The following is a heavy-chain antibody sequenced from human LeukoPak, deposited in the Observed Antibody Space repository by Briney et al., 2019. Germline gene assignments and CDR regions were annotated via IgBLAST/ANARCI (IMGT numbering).Heavy chain of an antibody. CDR3: AKRAMWDLYWYFDL. D-gene: IGHD1-26*01. CDR2: ISGSGVGT. V-gene: IGHV3-23*01. J-gene: IGHJ2*01. CDR1: GFTFSSYE. Sequence: GGPLRLSCAASGFTFSSYEMNWVRQAPGKGLEWVSGISGSGVGTYYKDSVKGRFTISRDNSKDTLYLQMNSLRAEDTAVYYCAKRAMWDLYWYFDLWGRGTLVTVSS.